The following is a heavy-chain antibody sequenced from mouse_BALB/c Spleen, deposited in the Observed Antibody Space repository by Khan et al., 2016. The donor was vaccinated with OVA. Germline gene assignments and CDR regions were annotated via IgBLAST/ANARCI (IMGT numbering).Heavy chain of an antibody. D-gene: IGHD2-14*01. V-gene: IGHV1-4*01. CDR2: INPSNGYT. Sequence: QVQLQQSGAELARPGASVKMSCKASGYTFTSYTIHWIKKRPGQGLEWIGYINPSNGYTNYNQKFKDKATLTTDKSSTTAYLQLGSLTSDDSAVYNCVREGAYHRNDGWFAYWGQGTLVTVSA. CDR1: GYTFTSYT. CDR3: VREGAYHRNDGWFAY. J-gene: IGHJ3*01.